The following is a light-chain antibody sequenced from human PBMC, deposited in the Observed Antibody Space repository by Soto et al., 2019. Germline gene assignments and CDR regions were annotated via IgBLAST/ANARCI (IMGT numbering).Light chain of an antibody. Sequence: EIVLTQSPATLSLSPGERATLSCRASQSVGSYLAWYQQKPGQAPRLLIYGASTRATGIPARFSGSGSGTEFTLTISSLQSEDFAVYYCQQYGSSRTFGQGTKVDIK. J-gene: IGKJ1*01. CDR1: QSVGSY. CDR3: QQYGSSRT. V-gene: IGKV3-15*01. CDR2: GAS.